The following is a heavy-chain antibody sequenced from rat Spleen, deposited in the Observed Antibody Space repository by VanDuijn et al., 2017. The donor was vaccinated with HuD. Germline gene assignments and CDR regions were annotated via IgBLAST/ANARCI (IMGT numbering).Heavy chain of an antibody. J-gene: IGHJ4*01. CDR2: LTHNDGNT. CDR3: ARHNEVSDVMDA. V-gene: IGHV5-31*01. CDR1: GFTFNNYW. D-gene: IGHD1-11*01. Sequence: EVQLVESGGGLVQPGRSLKLSCVASGFTFNNYWMTWIRQPPGKGLEWIASLTHNDGNTYYPDSVKGRFTISRDNAKSSLYLQMNSLKSEDTATYYCARHNEVSDVMDAWGQGASVTVSS.